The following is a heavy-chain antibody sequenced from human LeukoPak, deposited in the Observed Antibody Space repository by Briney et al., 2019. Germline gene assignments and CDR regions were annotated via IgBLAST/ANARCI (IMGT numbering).Heavy chain of an antibody. V-gene: IGHV4-34*01. Sequence: SETLSLTCAVYGGSFSGYCWSWIRQPPGKGLEWIGEINHSGSTNYNPSLKSRVTISVDTSKNQFSLKLSSVTAADTAVYYCARALSTALHYYFDYWGQGTLVTVSS. CDR3: ARALSTALHYYFDY. CDR2: INHSGST. CDR1: GGSFSGYC. D-gene: IGHD2/OR15-2a*01. J-gene: IGHJ4*02.